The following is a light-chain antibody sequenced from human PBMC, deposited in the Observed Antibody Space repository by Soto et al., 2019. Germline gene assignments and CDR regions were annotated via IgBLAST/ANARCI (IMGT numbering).Light chain of an antibody. CDR2: DAS. CDR3: QQYDNLLRET. V-gene: IGKV1-33*01. J-gene: IGKJ2*01. Sequence: DIQMTQSPSSLSASVGDRVTITCQASQDISNYLNWYQQKPGKAPKLLIYDASNLETGVPSRFSGSGSGTDFTFTISSLQPDDIATYYCQQYDNLLRETFDQGTKLEIK. CDR1: QDISNY.